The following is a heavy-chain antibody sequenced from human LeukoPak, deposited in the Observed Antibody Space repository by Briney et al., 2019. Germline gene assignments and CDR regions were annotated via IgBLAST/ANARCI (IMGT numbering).Heavy chain of an antibody. D-gene: IGHD4-23*01. Sequence: GGSLRLSCAASGFTFSSYWMHWVRQAPGKGLVWVSRINSDGSSTSYADSVKGRFTISRGNAKNTLYLQMNSLRAEDTAVYYCAREWDGGTWFDPWGQGTLVTVSS. CDR2: INSDGSST. V-gene: IGHV3-74*01. CDR1: GFTFSSYW. J-gene: IGHJ5*02. CDR3: AREWDGGTWFDP.